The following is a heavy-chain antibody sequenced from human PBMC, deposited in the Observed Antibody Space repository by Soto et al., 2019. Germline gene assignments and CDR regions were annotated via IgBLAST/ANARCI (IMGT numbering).Heavy chain of an antibody. J-gene: IGHJ5*02. CDR1: GFTFSSYS. Sequence: GGSLRLPCAASGFTFSSYSMNWVRQAQGKGLEWVSSISSSSSYIYYADSVKGRFTISRDNVKNSLYLQMNSLRAEDTAVYYCARDLSAVVVVVAATPEWFDPWGQGTLVTVSS. V-gene: IGHV3-21*01. CDR2: ISSSSSYI. CDR3: ARDLSAVVVVVAATPEWFDP. D-gene: IGHD2-15*01.